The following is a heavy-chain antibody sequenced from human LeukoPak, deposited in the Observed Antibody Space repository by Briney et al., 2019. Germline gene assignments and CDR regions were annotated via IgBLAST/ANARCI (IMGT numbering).Heavy chain of an antibody. V-gene: IGHV1-69*04. J-gene: IGHJ5*02. CDR3: ARGVDGGNSDWFDP. CDR2: IIPILGIA. CDR1: GGTLSSYA. Sequence: SVKVSCKASGGTLSSYAISWVRQAPGQGLEWMGRIIPILGIANYAQKFQGRVTITADKSTSTAYMELSSLRSEDTAVYYCARGVDGGNSDWFDPWGQGTLVTVSS. D-gene: IGHD4-23*01.